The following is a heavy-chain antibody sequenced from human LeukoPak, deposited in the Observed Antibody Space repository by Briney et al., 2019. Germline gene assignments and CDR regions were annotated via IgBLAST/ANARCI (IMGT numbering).Heavy chain of an antibody. CDR3: ARYSSSSWYTLDY. Sequence: GGSLRLSCAASGFTFSSYGMHWVRQAPGKGLEWVAVIWYDGSNKYYADSVKGRFTISRDNSKNTLYLQMNSLRAENTTVYYCARYSSSSWYTLDYWGQGTLVTVSS. J-gene: IGHJ4*02. CDR1: GFTFSSYG. CDR2: IWYDGSNK. D-gene: IGHD6-13*01. V-gene: IGHV3-33*01.